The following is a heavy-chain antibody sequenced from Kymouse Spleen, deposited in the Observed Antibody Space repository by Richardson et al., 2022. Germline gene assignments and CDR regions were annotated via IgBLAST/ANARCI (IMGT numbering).Heavy chain of an antibody. CDR3: ARGGGFGESYYYGMDV. V-gene: IGHV4-34*01. Sequence: QVQLQQWGAGLLKPSETLSLTCAVYGGSFSGYYWSWIRQPPGKGLEWIGEINHSGSTNYNPSLKSRVTISVDTSKNQFSLKLSSVTAADTAVYYCARGGGFGESYYYGMDVWGQGTTVTVSS. CDR2: INHSGST. CDR1: GGSFSGYY. J-gene: IGHJ6*02. D-gene: IGHD3-10*01.